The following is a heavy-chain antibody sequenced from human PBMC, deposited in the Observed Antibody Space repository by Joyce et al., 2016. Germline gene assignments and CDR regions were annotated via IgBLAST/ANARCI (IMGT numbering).Heavy chain of an antibody. CDR1: GFTFSGYW. V-gene: IGHV3-7*03. J-gene: IGHJ3*02. Sequence: EVQLVESGGGLVQPGGSLRLSCEASGFTFSGYWMTWVRQAPGKGLEWVAHINEDGSKKYYVDSVKGGFTIYRDNTKNSLFLQRNSLRAEDTAVYFCAKHVIWGQGTMVTVSS. CDR3: AKHVI. CDR2: INEDGSKK.